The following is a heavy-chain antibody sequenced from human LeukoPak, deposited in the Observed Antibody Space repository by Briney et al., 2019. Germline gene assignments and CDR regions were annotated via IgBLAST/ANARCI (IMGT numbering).Heavy chain of an antibody. D-gene: IGHD2-15*01. J-gene: IGHJ4*02. CDR1: GFTFSSYA. Sequence: GGSLTLSCAAAGFTFSSYAMHWVRQAPGKGLEWVAFISYDGSNKYYADSGKGRFTISRDNSKNTLYLQMISLRAEDTAVYYCARTVWGGSRYGFDYWGQGTLVTVSS. CDR2: ISYDGSNK. V-gene: IGHV3-30-3*01. CDR3: ARTVWGGSRYGFDY.